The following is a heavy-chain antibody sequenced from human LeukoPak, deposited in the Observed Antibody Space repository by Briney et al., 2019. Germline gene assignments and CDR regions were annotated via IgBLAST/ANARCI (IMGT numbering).Heavy chain of an antibody. J-gene: IGHJ3*02. CDR1: GFTFSNYW. D-gene: IGHD2-21*01. V-gene: IGHV3-7*01. CDR3: ARDLDTYVLLIAYDTFDS. CDR2: IKPNGIEK. Sequence: GGSLRLSCEGSGFTFSNYWMTWVRQAPGKGLEWVANIKPNGIEKHYADSVEGRFTIFRDNAKNSLYLQMNSLRAEDTAVYYCARDLDTYVLLIAYDTFDSWGQGTMVTVSS.